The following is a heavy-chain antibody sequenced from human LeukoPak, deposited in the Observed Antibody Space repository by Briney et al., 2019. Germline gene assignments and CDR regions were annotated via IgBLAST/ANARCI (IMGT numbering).Heavy chain of an antibody. D-gene: IGHD5-24*01. CDR3: ARHEGDGYNLGAVDI. CDR1: GGYISSYY. CDR2: IYYSGST. V-gene: IGHV4-59*08. Sequence: SETLSLTCTVSGGYISSYYWSWIRQPPGKGLEWIGYIYYSGSTNYNPSLESRVTISVDTSKNQFSLKLSSVTAADTAVYYCARHEGDGYNLGAVDIWGQGTMVTVSS. J-gene: IGHJ3*02.